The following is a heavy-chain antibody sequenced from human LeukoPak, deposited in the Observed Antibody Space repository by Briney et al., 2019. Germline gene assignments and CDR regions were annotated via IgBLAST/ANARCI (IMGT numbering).Heavy chain of an antibody. J-gene: IGHJ2*01. CDR2: FLAAGGGT. D-gene: IGHD1-1*01. Sequence: GGSLRLSCAASGFTFSNYAMSWVRQAPGKGLEWVSAFLAAGGGTFYADSVKGRFTISRDNSKNTLYLQMNNLRDDDTAAYYCVKEPKLSDWFFDLWGRGTLVTVSS. CDR3: VKEPKLSDWFFDL. V-gene: IGHV3-23*01. CDR1: GFTFSNYA.